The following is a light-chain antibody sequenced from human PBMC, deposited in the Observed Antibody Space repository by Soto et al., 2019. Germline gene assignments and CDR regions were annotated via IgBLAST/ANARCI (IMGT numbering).Light chain of an antibody. CDR1: SSDVGGYDY. V-gene: IGLV2-14*01. CDR3: SSHRSDITVV. CDR2: EVS. J-gene: IGLJ2*01. Sequence: QSVLTQPASVSGSPGQSITISCTGTSSDVGGYDYVSWYQHHPGKAPKLLIFEVSNRPSGVSNRFSGSKSGNTASLTISRLQAEDEADYYCSSHRSDITVVFGGGTKLTVL.